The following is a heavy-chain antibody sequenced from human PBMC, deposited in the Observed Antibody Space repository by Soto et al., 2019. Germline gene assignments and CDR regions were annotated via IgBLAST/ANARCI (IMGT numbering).Heavy chain of an antibody. CDR2: IYYSGST. CDR1: GGSISSSSYY. CDR3: ARPLRVTMVRGAQSWFDP. D-gene: IGHD3-10*01. Sequence: SETLSLTCTVSGGSISSSSYYWGWIRQPPGKGLEWIGSIYYSGSTYYNPSLKSRVTISVDTSKNQFSLKLSSVTAADTAVYYCARPLRVTMVRGAQSWFDPWGQGTLVTVSS. J-gene: IGHJ5*02. V-gene: IGHV4-39*01.